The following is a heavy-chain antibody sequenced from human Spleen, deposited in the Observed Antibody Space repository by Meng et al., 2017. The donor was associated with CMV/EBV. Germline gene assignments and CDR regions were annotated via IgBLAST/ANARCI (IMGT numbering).Heavy chain of an antibody. CDR1: YTFTSYY. J-gene: IGHJ5*02. CDR3: AREIDYCSSTRCYPSDP. D-gene: IGHD2-2*01. Sequence: YTFTSYYIHGVRQAPGQGLEWMGIINPSGGSTSYVQKFQGRVTMTRDTSTSTVYMELSRLRSEDTAVYYCAREIDYCSSTRCYPSDPWGQGTLVTVSS. V-gene: IGHV1-46*01. CDR2: INPSGGST.